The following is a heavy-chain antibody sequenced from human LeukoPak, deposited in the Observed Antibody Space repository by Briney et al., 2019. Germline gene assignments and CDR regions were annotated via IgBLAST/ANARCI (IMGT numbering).Heavy chain of an antibody. J-gene: IGHJ4*02. Sequence: GGSLRLSCAASRFTFDDYAMHWVRQAPGKGLECVSGISWNSGSIGYADSVKGRFTISRDNAKNSLYLQMNSLRAEDTALYYCAKARYYGSGSDTFDYWGQGTLVTVSS. CDR3: AKARYYGSGSDTFDY. CDR2: ISWNSGSI. V-gene: IGHV3-9*01. D-gene: IGHD3-10*01. CDR1: RFTFDDYA.